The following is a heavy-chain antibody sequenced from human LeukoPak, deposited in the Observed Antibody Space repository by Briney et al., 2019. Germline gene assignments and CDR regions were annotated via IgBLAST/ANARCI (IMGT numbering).Heavy chain of an antibody. Sequence: GGSLRLSCAASGFTFSSYEMNWVRQAPGKGLEWVSYTSSSGSTIYYADSVKGRFTISRDNAKNSLYLQMNSLRAEDTAVYYCARDSSGWLNYYYYGMDVWGQGTTVTVSS. J-gene: IGHJ6*02. CDR3: ARDSSGWLNYYYYGMDV. CDR1: GFTFSSYE. D-gene: IGHD6-19*01. V-gene: IGHV3-48*03. CDR2: TSSSGSTI.